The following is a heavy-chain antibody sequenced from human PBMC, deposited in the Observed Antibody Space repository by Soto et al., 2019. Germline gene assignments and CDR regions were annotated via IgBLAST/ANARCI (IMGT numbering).Heavy chain of an antibody. D-gene: IGHD3-3*01. CDR1: GGTFSSYA. Sequence: ASVKVSCKASGGTFSSYAISWVRQAPGQGLEWMGGIIPIFGTANYAQKFQGRVTITADESTSTAYMELSSLRSEDTAVYYCARGVRPVLRHRPPPYNWFDPWGQGTLVTVSS. CDR2: IIPIFGTA. V-gene: IGHV1-69*13. J-gene: IGHJ5*02. CDR3: ARGVRPVLRHRPPPYNWFDP.